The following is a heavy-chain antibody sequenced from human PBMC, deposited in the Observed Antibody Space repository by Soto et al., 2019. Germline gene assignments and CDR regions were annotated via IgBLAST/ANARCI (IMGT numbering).Heavy chain of an antibody. J-gene: IGHJ6*04. V-gene: IGHV4-59*01. D-gene: IGHD1-1*01. CDR2: IYYSGST. CDR1: GGSISSYY. CDR3: ARVMGKYNRNDNGTGDCYGMAV. Sequence: QVQLQESGPGLVKPSETLSLTCTVSGGSISSYYWSWIRQPPGKGLEWIGYIYYSGSTNYNPSLKSRVTISVDTSNNQFSLNLSSVTGADTAVYSCARVMGKYNRNDNGTGDCYGMAVWGKGTTVTASS.